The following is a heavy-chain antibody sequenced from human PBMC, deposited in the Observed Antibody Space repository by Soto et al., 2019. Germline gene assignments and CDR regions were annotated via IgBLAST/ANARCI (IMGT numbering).Heavy chain of an antibody. D-gene: IGHD3-10*01. CDR1: GGSISSSSYY. J-gene: IGHJ6*02. CDR3: ARHNGPGLLWFGELPQNYGMDV. CDR2: IYYSGST. V-gene: IGHV4-39*01. Sequence: SETLSLTCTVSGGSISSSSYYWGWIRQPPGKGLEWIGSIYYSGSTYYNPSLKSRVTISVDTSKNQFSLKLSSVTAADTAGYYCARHNGPGLLWFGELPQNYGMDVWGQGTTVTVSS.